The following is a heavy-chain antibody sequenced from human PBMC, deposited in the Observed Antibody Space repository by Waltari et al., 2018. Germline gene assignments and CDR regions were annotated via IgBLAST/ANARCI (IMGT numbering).Heavy chain of an antibody. D-gene: IGHD6-13*01. CDR3: ARDGSRIAAASFDP. V-gene: IGHV3-74*01. CDR1: GFTFSSYW. CDR2: INSDGSST. Sequence: EVQLVESGGGLVQPGGSLRLSCAASGFTFSSYWMHWVRQAPGKGLVGVSRINSDGSSTSYADSVKGRFTISRDNAKNTLYLQMNSLRAEDTAVYYCARDGSRIAAASFDPWGQGTLVTVSS. J-gene: IGHJ5*02.